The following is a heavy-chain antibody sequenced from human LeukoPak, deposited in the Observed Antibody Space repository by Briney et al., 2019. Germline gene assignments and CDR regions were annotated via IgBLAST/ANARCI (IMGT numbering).Heavy chain of an antibody. D-gene: IGHD2-2*02. CDR1: GYSISSGYY. CDR2: IYHSGST. Sequence: PSETLSLTCAVSGYSISSGYYWGWIRQPPGKGLEWIGSIYHSGSTYYNPSLKSRVTISVDTSKNQFSLKLGSVTAADTAVYYCARHHIVVVPAAIYARREDWFDPWGQGTLVTVSS. CDR3: ARHHIVVVPAAIYARREDWFDP. J-gene: IGHJ5*02. V-gene: IGHV4-38-2*01.